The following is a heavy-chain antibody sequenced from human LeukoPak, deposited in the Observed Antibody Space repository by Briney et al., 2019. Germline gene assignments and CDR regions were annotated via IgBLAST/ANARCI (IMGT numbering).Heavy chain of an antibody. D-gene: IGHD3-10*01. V-gene: IGHV3-21*01. CDR1: GFTFSSYS. Sequence: GGSLRLSCAASGFTFSSYSMNWVRQAPGKGPEWVSSISSSSSYIYYADSVKGRFTISRDNAKNSLDLQMNSLRVEDTGIYYCVKVAKYYYGSETYYFFEHWGQGTPVTASS. CDR3: VKVAKYYYGSETYYFFEH. J-gene: IGHJ4*02. CDR2: ISSSSSYI.